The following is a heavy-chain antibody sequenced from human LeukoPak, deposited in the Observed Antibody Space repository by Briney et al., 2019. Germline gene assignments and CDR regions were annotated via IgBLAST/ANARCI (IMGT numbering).Heavy chain of an antibody. CDR1: GLTFSNYW. V-gene: IGHV3-23*01. CDR3: VKDFCRGGNCPFPFFDS. D-gene: IGHD4-23*01. J-gene: IGHJ4*02. CDR2: TVAGYSET. Sequence: PGGSLRLSCAASGLTFSNYWMSWVRQAPAKGLEWVSITVAGYSETHYADSVRGRFTISRDDSSNTLSLEMNSLRADDTGTYYCVKDFCRGGNCPFPFFDSWGQGTVVTVSS.